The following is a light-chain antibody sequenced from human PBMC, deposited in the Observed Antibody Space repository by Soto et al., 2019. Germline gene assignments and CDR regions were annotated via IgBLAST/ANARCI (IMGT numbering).Light chain of an antibody. CDR2: KAS. J-gene: IGKJ1*01. Sequence: DIQMTQPPSTLSGSVGARVTITCPASQTISSWLDWYQQKPGKVPKLLIYKASTITSGVPSRFSGSGSRTEFTLTISSLQPDYFATYCCHYSNSYSEAFGQGTKVELK. V-gene: IGKV1-5*03. CDR3: HYSNSYSEA. CDR1: QTISSW.